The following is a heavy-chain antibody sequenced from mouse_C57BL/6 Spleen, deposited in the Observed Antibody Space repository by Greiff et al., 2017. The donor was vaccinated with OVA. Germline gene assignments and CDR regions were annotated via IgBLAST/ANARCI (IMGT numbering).Heavy chain of an antibody. J-gene: IGHJ4*01. Sequence: QVQLQQPGAELVKPGASVKLSCKASGYTFTSYWMHWVKQRPGQGLEWIGMIHPNSGSTNYNEKFKSKATLTVDTSSSTAYMQLSSLTSEDSAVYYCAVYSNFYYAMDYWGQGTSVTVSS. V-gene: IGHV1-64*01. D-gene: IGHD2-5*01. CDR1: GYTFTSYW. CDR2: IHPNSGST. CDR3: AVYSNFYYAMDY.